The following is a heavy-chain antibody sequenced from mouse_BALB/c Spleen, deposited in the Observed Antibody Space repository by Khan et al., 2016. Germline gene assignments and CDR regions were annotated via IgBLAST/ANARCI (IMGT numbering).Heavy chain of an antibody. CDR2: IYPYNGGT. D-gene: IGHD4-1*01. Sequence: EVQLKESGPELVKPGASVKISCKASGYTFTDYNMHWVKQSHGKSLEWIGYIYPYNGGTGYNQKFKSKATLTVDNSSSTAYMELRSLTSEDSAVYYCAPANWAWLAYWGQGTLVTVSA. CDR3: APANWAWLAY. CDR1: GYTFTDYN. J-gene: IGHJ3*01. V-gene: IGHV1S29*02.